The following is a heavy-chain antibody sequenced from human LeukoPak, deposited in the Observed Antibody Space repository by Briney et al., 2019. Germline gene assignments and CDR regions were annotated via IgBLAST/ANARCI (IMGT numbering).Heavy chain of an antibody. CDR2: INSDGTT. V-gene: IGHV3-74*01. CDR3: ARSAADAFDY. CDR1: GFTFSSYD. Sequence: PGGSLRLSCAASGFTFSSYDMHWVRQVPGKGLVWVSLINSDGTTSHADSVKGRFTISRDNAKNTLYLQMNSLRAEDTAVYYCARSAADAFDYWGQGTLVTVSS. J-gene: IGHJ4*02.